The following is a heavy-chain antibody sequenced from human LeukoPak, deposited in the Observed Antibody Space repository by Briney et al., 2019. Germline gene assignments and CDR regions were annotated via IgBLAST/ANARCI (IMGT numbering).Heavy chain of an antibody. J-gene: IGHJ3*02. CDR3: ARDWLELYAFDI. Sequence: QPGGSLRLSCAASGFTFSSYAMSWVRQAPGKGLEWVSAISGSGGSTYYADSVKGRFTISRDNAKNSLYLQMNSLRAEDTAVYYCARDWLELYAFDIWGQGTMVTVSS. V-gene: IGHV3-23*01. D-gene: IGHD1-7*01. CDR1: GFTFSSYA. CDR2: ISGSGGST.